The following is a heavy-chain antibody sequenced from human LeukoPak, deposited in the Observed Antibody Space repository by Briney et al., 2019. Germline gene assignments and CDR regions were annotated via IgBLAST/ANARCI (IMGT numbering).Heavy chain of an antibody. D-gene: IGHD1-1*01. J-gene: IGHJ4*02. Sequence: GASVKVSCKASGHTFTSYGISWVRQAPGQGLEWMGWISANDGKTHYSERHQGRVTMSTDTVTSTAYMELRSLRSDDTAVYYCARELHVERDDYWGQGTLVTVSS. CDR3: ARELHVERDDY. CDR1: GHTFTSYG. CDR2: ISANDGKT. V-gene: IGHV1-18*01.